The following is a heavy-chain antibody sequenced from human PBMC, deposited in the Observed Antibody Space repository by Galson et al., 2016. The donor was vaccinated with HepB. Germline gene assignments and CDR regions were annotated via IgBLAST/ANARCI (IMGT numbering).Heavy chain of an antibody. Sequence: SVKVSCKASGYTFTSYGISWVRQAPGQGLEWMGWISGYNGVTNYAQKFQGRVTMTTDTSTSTAYMGLRSLRPDDTAMYYCARVGGDGSRWAGDYWGQGTLVTVSS. CDR3: ARVGGDGSRWAGDY. V-gene: IGHV1-18*01. D-gene: IGHD6-13*01. CDR2: ISGYNGVT. J-gene: IGHJ4*02. CDR1: GYTFTSYG.